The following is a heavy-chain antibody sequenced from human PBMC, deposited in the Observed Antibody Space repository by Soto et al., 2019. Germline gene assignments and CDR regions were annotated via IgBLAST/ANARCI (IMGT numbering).Heavy chain of an antibody. V-gene: IGHV3-7*01. CDR3: VRHNHYDAFDM. CDR1: GFTFSSYW. CDR2: IKPDGSER. Sequence: GGSLRLSCAASGFTFSSYWMTWVRQAPGKGLEWVANIKPDGSERYYVDSVKGRFTISRDNAKNSLYVQLNSLRAEDTAVYYCVRHNHYDAFDMWGQGTMVTVSS. J-gene: IGHJ3*02.